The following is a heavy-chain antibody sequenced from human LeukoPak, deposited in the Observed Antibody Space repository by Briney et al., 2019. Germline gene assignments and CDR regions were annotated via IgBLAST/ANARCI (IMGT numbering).Heavy chain of an antibody. J-gene: IGHJ4*02. CDR1: GGSISSGSYY. D-gene: IGHD3-3*01. Sequence: PSETLSLTCTVSGGSISSGSYYWSWIRQPAGQGLEWIGRIYTSGSTNYNPSLKSRVTMSVDTSKNQFSLKLSSVTAADTAVYYCARGTPTPYDFWSGYYPYYFDYWGQGTLVTVSS. V-gene: IGHV4-61*02. CDR3: ARGTPTPYDFWSGYYPYYFDY. CDR2: IYTSGST.